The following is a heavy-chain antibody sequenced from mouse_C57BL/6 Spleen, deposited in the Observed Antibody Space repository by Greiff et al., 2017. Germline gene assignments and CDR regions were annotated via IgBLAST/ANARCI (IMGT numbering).Heavy chain of an antibody. CDR2: IYPGDGDT. V-gene: IGHV1-80*01. Sequence: QVQLQQSGAELVKPGASVKISCKASGYAFSSYWMNWVKQRPGKGLEWIGQIYPGDGDTNYNGKFKGKATLTADKSSSTAYMQLSSLTSEDSAVYFCARSGGYYDYDEDYWGQGTTRTVSS. J-gene: IGHJ2*01. CDR3: ARSGGYYDYDEDY. CDR1: GYAFSSYW. D-gene: IGHD2-4*01.